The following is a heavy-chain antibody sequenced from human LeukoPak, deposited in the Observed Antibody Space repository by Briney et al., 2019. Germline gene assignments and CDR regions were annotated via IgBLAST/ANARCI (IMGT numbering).Heavy chain of an antibody. J-gene: IGHJ4*02. CDR2: INPSSGAT. D-gene: IGHD3-10*01. CDR1: AYTFTGYY. CDR3: IRGPGHYFDY. V-gene: IGHV1-2*02. Sequence: ASVKVSCKASAYTFTGYYMHWVRQAPGQGLEWMGWINPSSGATNYAQKFQGRVTMTRDTSVSTAYMELTRLRSDDSAVFYCIRGPGHYFDYWGQGTVVTVPS.